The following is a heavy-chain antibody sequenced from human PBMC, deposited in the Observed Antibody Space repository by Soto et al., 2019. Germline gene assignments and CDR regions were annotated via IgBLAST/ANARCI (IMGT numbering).Heavy chain of an antibody. CDR3: ARASMIFGVVAPSNWFDP. CDR1: GGSFSGYS. Sequence: QVQLQQWGAGLLKPSETLSLTCGVNGGSFSGYSWTWIRQPPGKGREWIGEINPSGGTKYTPSLKSRVSISVDSSRNQFSLKLTSVTSADKAVYYCARASMIFGVVAPSNWFDPWGQGTLVTVSS. CDR2: INPSGGT. D-gene: IGHD3-3*01. J-gene: IGHJ5*02. V-gene: IGHV4-34*01.